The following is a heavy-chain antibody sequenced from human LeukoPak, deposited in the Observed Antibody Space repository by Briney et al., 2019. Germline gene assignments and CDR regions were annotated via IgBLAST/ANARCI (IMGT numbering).Heavy chain of an antibody. CDR3: ARGLFNYDSSGVNY. D-gene: IGHD3-22*01. CDR2: IWYDGSNK. J-gene: IGHJ4*02. V-gene: IGHV3-33*01. CDR1: GFTFSSYG. Sequence: GGSLRLSCAASGFTFSSYGMYWVRQAPGKGLEWVTNIWYDGSNKYYADSVRGRFTISRDNSKNTLYLQMNSLRAEDTAVYYCARGLFNYDSSGVNYWGQGTLVTVSS.